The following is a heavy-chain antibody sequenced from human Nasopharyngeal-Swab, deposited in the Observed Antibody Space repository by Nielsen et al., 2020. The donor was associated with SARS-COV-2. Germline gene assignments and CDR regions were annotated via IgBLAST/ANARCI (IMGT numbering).Heavy chain of an antibody. CDR1: GGSISSGGYY. Sequence: LRLSCTVSGGSISSGGYYWSWIRQHPGKGLEWIGYIYYSGSTHYNPSLKSRVTISVDTSKNQFSLKLSSVTAADTAVYYCARARVDTAMVPAFDIWGQGTMVTVSS. V-gene: IGHV4-31*03. D-gene: IGHD5-18*01. J-gene: IGHJ3*02. CDR2: IYYSGST. CDR3: ARARVDTAMVPAFDI.